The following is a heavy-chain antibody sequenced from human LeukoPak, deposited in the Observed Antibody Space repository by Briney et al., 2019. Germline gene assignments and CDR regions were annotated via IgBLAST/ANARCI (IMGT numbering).Heavy chain of an antibody. CDR1: GFTFTRNG. D-gene: IGHD3-22*01. Sequence: GGSLRLSCAASGFTFTRNGMHWVRQAPGKGLEWVSAISGSGGSTYYADSVKGRFTISRDNSKNTLYLQMNSLRAEDTAVYYCAKPSVGYYYDSSGYSFFRAEYFQHWGQGTLVTVSS. CDR2: ISGSGGST. J-gene: IGHJ1*01. CDR3: AKPSVGYYYDSSGYSFFRAEYFQH. V-gene: IGHV3-23*01.